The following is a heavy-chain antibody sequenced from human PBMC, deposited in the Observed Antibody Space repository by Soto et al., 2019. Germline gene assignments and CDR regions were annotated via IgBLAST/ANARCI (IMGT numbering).Heavy chain of an antibody. CDR3: ARDVMEWDYGGNGLGY. V-gene: IGHV3-33*01. D-gene: IGHD4-17*01. CDR1: GFTCSSYG. Sequence: PGGSLRLSCAASGFTCSSYGMHWVRQAPGKGLEWVAVIWYDGSNKYYADSVKGRFTISRDNSKNTLYLQMNSLRAEDTAVYYCARDVMEWDYGGNGLGYWGQGTLVTVSS. CDR2: IWYDGSNK. J-gene: IGHJ4*02.